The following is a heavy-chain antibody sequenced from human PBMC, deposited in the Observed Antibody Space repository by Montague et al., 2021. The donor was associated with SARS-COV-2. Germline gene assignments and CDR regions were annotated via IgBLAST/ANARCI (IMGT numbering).Heavy chain of an antibody. CDR3: ARLSYYGSGSYPFDY. CDR1: GYSFTSYW. D-gene: IGHD3-10*01. V-gene: IGHV5-51*01. J-gene: IGHJ4*02. Sequence: QSGAGVKKPGESLKISCKGSGYSFTSYWVGWVRQMPGKGLEWMGIIYPDDSDTRYSPSFQGQVTISADKSISTAYLQWSSLKASDTAMYYCARLSYYGSGSYPFDYWGQGTLVTVSS. CDR2: IYPDDSDT.